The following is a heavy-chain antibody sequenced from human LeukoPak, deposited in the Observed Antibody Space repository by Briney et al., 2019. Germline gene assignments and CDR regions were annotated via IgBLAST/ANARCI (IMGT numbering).Heavy chain of an antibody. CDR2: ISYDGSNK. J-gene: IGHJ4*02. CDR1: GFTFSSYA. V-gene: IGHV3-30-3*01. CDR3: ARTRYDFWSSPTDY. D-gene: IGHD3-3*01. Sequence: PGGSLRLSCAASGFTFSSYAMHWVRQAPGKGLEWEAVISYDGSNKYYADSVKGRFTISRDNSKNTLYLQMNSLRAEDTAVYYCARTRYDFWSSPTDYWGQGTLVTVSS.